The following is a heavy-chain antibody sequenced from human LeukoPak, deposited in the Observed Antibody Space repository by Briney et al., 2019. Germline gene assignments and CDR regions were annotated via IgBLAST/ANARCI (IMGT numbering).Heavy chain of an antibody. D-gene: IGHD5-24*01. CDR1: GYTFTSYG. V-gene: IGHV1-18*01. Sequence: ASVKVSCKASGYTFTSYGISWVRQAPGQGLEWIGYISAYNGNTNYAQKLQGGVTMTTDTSTSTAYMELRRLRSDDTAVYYCARTMAAPDEDCFDPWGQGTLVTVSS. J-gene: IGHJ5*02. CDR2: ISAYNGNT. CDR3: ARTMAAPDEDCFDP.